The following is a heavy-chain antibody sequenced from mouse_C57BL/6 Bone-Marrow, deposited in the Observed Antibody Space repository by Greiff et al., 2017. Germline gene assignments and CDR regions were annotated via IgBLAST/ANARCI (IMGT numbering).Heavy chain of an antibody. CDR3: ARGGLLRGDYFDY. Sequence: EVQLVESGGGLVKPGGSLKLSCAASGFTFSSYSMPWVRQTPEKRLEWVATISDGGSYTYYPDNLKGRFTITRDNAKNNPYLQLSNLKSEDTAMYYCARGGLLRGDYFDYWGQGTTLTVSS. CDR2: ISDGGSYT. D-gene: IGHD2-3*01. J-gene: IGHJ2*01. V-gene: IGHV5-4*01. CDR1: GFTFSSYS.